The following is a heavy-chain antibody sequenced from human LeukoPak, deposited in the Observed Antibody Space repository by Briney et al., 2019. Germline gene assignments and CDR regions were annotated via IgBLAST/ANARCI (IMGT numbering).Heavy chain of an antibody. CDR1: GFTFSSYA. V-gene: IGHV3-23*01. J-gene: IGHJ6*02. CDR3: TKDKGGHGSGSYIWAGMDV. Sequence: PGGSLRLSCAASGFTFSSYAMSWVRQAPGKGLEWVSAITGSGGSTYYADSVKGRFTISRDNAKNSLYLQMNSLRAEDTALYYCTKDKGGHGSGSYIWAGMDVWGQGTTVTVSS. CDR2: ITGSGGST. D-gene: IGHD3-10*01.